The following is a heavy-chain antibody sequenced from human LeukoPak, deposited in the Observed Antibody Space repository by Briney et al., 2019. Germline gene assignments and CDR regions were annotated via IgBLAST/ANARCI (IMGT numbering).Heavy chain of an antibody. D-gene: IGHD5-24*01. CDR1: GGSISSSSYY. J-gene: IGHJ4*02. Sequence: SETLSLTCTVSGGSISSSSYYWGWIRQPPGKGLEWIGSIYYSGSTYYNPSLKSRVTISVDTSKNQFSLKLSSVTAADTAVYYCARGFKKGDGYDYWGQGTLVTVSS. V-gene: IGHV4-39*07. CDR3: ARGFKKGDGYDY. CDR2: IYYSGST.